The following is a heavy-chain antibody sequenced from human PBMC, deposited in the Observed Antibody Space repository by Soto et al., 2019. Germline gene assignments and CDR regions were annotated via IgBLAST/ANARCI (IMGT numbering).Heavy chain of an antibody. V-gene: IGHV3-48*01. J-gene: IGHJ4*02. CDR2: ISSSSSTI. D-gene: IGHD2-2*01. CDR3: ARLYCSSTSCYGLVDY. Sequence: EVQLVESGGGLVQPGGSLRLSCAASGFTFSSYSMNWVRQAPGKGLEWVSYISSSSSTIYYADSVKGRFTISRDNAKNSRYLQMNSLRAEDTAVYYCARLYCSSTSCYGLVDYWGQGTLVTVSS. CDR1: GFTFSSYS.